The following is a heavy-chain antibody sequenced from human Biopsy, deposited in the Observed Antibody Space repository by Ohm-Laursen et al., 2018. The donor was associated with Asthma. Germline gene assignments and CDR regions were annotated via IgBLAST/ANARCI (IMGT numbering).Heavy chain of an antibody. CDR2: ISSGGRTI. J-gene: IGHJ4*02. Sequence: SLRLSCAATGFSFRDYYMSWIRQAPGKGLEWISYISSGGRTIYYADSVKGRFTISRDNAQNLLYLQMSSLRAEDTAVYYCARDGPELPTELDYWGPGTLVTVSS. CDR3: ARDGPELPTELDY. CDR1: GFSFRDYY. V-gene: IGHV3-11*04. D-gene: IGHD1-14*01.